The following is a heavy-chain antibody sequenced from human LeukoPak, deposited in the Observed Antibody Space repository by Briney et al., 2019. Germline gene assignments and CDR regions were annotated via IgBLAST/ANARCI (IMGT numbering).Heavy chain of an antibody. CDR2: IWFDGSTK. D-gene: IGHD3-10*01. J-gene: IGHJ6*02. CDR1: GFTFSSYG. CDR3: ARQADYGSGSYDHYYYYGMDV. Sequence: GRSLRLSCAASGFTFSSYGMHWVRQAPGKGLEWVAVIWFDGSTKYYADSVKGRFTISRDNSKNTLYLQINSLRAEDTAVYYCARQADYGSGSYDHYYYYGMDVWGQGTTVTVSS. V-gene: IGHV3-33*01.